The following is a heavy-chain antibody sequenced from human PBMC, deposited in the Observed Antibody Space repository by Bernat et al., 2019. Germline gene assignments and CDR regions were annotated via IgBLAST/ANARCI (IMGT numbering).Heavy chain of an antibody. CDR1: GFTFSSHW. CDR2: INTDARST. Sequence: EVQLVESGGGLVQPGGSLRLSCTASGFTFSSHWMHWVRQAPGKGLVWVSRINTDARSTNYADFVKGRFTISRDNAKNTLYLEMNSLRAEDTAVYYCAREETRGRDAFDMWGQGTMITVSS. V-gene: IGHV3-74*01. D-gene: IGHD3-16*01. CDR3: AREETRGRDAFDM. J-gene: IGHJ3*02.